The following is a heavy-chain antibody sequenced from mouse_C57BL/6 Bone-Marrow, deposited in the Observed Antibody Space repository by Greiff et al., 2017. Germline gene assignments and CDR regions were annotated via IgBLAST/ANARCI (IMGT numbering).Heavy chain of an antibody. D-gene: IGHD1-1*01. CDR2: IWSGGST. CDR1: GFSLTSYG. CDR3: ARNDWTGYGSSYYWYFDV. V-gene: IGHV2-2*01. J-gene: IGHJ1*03. Sequence: QVQLQQSGPGLVQPSQSLSITCTVSGFSLTSYGAHWVRQSPGKGLEWLGVIWSGGSTDYNAPFISRLSISKDNSTSQVFFKMNSLQADDPALYYCARNDWTGYGSSYYWYFDVWGTGTTVTVSS.